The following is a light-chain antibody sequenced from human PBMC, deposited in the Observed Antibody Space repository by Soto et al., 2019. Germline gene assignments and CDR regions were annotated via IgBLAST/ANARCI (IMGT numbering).Light chain of an antibody. J-gene: IGKJ4*01. V-gene: IGKV3-20*01. CDR1: QSVSSSY. Sequence: EIVLTQSPGTLSLSPGERATLSCRASQSVSSSYLAWYQQKPGQAPGLLIYGASSRATGIPDRFSGSGSGTDFTLTTSRLEPEDFAVYYCQQYGSSPRLTFGGGTKVDIK. CDR2: GAS. CDR3: QQYGSSPRLT.